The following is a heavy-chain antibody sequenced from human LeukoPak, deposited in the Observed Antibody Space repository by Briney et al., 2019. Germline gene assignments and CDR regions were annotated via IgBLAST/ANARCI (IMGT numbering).Heavy chain of an antibody. V-gene: IGHV3-30*04. J-gene: IGHJ4*02. Sequence: GRSVRLSCAASGFTFSSYAMHWVRQAPGKGLEWVAVISYDGSNKYYADSVKGRFTISRDNSKNTLYLQMNSLRAEDTAVYYCAKGYCSSTSCYTLDYWGQGTLVTVSS. CDR3: AKGYCSSTSCYTLDY. CDR2: ISYDGSNK. D-gene: IGHD2-2*02. CDR1: GFTFSSYA.